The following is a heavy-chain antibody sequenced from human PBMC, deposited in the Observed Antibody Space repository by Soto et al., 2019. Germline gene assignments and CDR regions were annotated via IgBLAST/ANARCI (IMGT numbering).Heavy chain of an antibody. CDR1: GYTFTSYA. D-gene: IGHD3-10*01. CDR2: INAGNGNT. Sequence: ASVKVSCKASGYTFTSYAMHWVRQAPGQRLEWMGWINAGNGNTKYSQKFQGRVTITRDTSTSTAYMELRSLRSDDTAVYYCARDTTLGSGNGPDWYFDLWGRGTLVTVSS. J-gene: IGHJ2*01. V-gene: IGHV1-3*01. CDR3: ARDTTLGSGNGPDWYFDL.